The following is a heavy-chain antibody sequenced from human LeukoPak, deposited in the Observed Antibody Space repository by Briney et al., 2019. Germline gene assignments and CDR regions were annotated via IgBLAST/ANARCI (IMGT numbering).Heavy chain of an antibody. Sequence: ASMKVSCKASGYTFTDYFMHWVRQAPGQGLEWMGWINPNSGGTNYAQKFQGRVTMTKDTSISTAYMELSRLRSDDTAVYYCARVLRGYSYGLSGGYWGQGTLVTVSS. CDR2: INPNSGGT. CDR1: GYTFTDYF. D-gene: IGHD5-18*01. J-gene: IGHJ4*02. V-gene: IGHV1-2*02. CDR3: ARVLRGYSYGLSGGY.